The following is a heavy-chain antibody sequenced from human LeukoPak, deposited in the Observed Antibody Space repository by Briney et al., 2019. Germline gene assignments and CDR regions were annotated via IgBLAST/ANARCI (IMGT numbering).Heavy chain of an antibody. J-gene: IGHJ6*03. CDR2: IYTSGST. Sequence: PSETLSLTCTVSGGSISSYYWSWIRQPAGKGLEWIGRIYTSGSTNYNPSLRSRVTISVDKSKNQFSLKLSSVTAADTAVYYCARDFSGCSSPSCYPYYYYYYMDVWGKGTTVTVSS. V-gene: IGHV4-4*07. CDR3: ARDFSGCSSPSCYPYYYYYYMDV. CDR1: GGSISSYY. D-gene: IGHD2-2*01.